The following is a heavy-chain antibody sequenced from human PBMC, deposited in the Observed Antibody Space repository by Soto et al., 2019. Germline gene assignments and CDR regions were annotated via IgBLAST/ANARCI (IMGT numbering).Heavy chain of an antibody. CDR2: IIPIFGTA. CDR1: GGTFSNYA. Sequence: QVQLVQSGAEVKKPGSSVKVSCKASGGTFSNYAISWVRQAPGQGLEWMGGIIPIFGTANYAQKFQGRVTITADESTSTAYMELSSLRSEDTAVYYCARDYGGYSSSWYSFGYWGQGTLVTVSS. J-gene: IGHJ4*02. V-gene: IGHV1-69*01. D-gene: IGHD6-13*01. CDR3: ARDYGGYSSSWYSFGY.